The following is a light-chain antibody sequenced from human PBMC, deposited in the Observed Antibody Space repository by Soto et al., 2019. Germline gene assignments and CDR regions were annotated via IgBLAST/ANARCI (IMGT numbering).Light chain of an antibody. CDR3: QQFKSYPIT. CDR1: QGISSD. Sequence: DIQLTQSPSFLSASVGDRVTITCRASQGISSDLAWYQQNPGKAPKLLIYAASTLQNGVPSTFSGSGSGTEFTLTTSSLQPEDFGTYYCQQFKSYPITFGQGTRLEIK. V-gene: IGKV1-9*01. CDR2: AAS. J-gene: IGKJ5*01.